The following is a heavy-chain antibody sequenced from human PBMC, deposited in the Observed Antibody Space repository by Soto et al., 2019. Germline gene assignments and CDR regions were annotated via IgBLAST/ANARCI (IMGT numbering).Heavy chain of an antibody. Sequence: QVQLVQSGAEVKKPGASVKVSCKASGYTFTSYGISWVRQAPGQGLEWMGWISAYNGNTNYAQKLQGRVTMTTDTSASTAYMELRSLRSDDTAVYYCAREKYYDILTGYHDAFDIWGQGTMVTVSS. CDR3: AREKYYDILTGYHDAFDI. CDR2: ISAYNGNT. D-gene: IGHD3-9*01. V-gene: IGHV1-18*04. CDR1: GYTFTSYG. J-gene: IGHJ3*02.